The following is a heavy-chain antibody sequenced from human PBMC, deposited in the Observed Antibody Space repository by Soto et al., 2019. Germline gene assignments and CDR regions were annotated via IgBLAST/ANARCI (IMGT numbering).Heavy chain of an antibody. CDR2: ISAYNGNT. V-gene: IGHV1-18*01. Sequence: VASVKVSCKASGYTFTSYGISWVRQAPGQGLEWMGWISAYNGNTNYAQKLQGRVTMTTDTSTSTAYMELRSLRSDDTAVYYCARVDCSGGSCYVNWFDPWGQGTLVTVS. CDR1: GYTFTSYG. J-gene: IGHJ5*02. D-gene: IGHD2-15*01. CDR3: ARVDCSGGSCYVNWFDP.